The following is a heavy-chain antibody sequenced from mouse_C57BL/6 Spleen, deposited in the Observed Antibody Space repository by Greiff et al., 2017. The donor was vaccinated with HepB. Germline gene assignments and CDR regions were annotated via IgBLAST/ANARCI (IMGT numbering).Heavy chain of an antibody. D-gene: IGHD1-1*01. J-gene: IGHJ4*01. CDR3: ARDSHYYGSSYDYAMDY. V-gene: IGHV1-55*01. CDR2: IYPGSGST. CDR1: GYTFTSYW. Sequence: VQLQQPGAELVKPGASVKMSCKASGYTFTSYWITWVKQRPGQGLEWIGDIYPGSGSTNYNEKFKSKATLTVDTSSSTAYMQPSSLTSEDSAVYYCARDSHYYGSSYDYAMDYWGQGTSVTVSS.